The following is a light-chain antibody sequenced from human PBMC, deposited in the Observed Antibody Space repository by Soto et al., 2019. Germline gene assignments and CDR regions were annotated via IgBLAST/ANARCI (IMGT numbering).Light chain of an antibody. Sequence: DVQMTQSPSALSASVVDRVTSTCRASQSIDTWLAWHQQKPGKAPNLLIHKASHLESGVPSRFSGSGSGTEFTLTISSLQPGDFATYYCQHYNTYPWTFGQGTKVDIK. CDR1: QSIDTW. J-gene: IGKJ1*01. V-gene: IGKV1-5*03. CDR2: KAS. CDR3: QHYNTYPWT.